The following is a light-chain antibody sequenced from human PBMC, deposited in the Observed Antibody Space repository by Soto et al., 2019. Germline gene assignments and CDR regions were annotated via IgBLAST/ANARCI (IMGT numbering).Light chain of an antibody. V-gene: IGLV8-61*01. CDR3: VLYMGTGISV. J-gene: IGLJ3*02. CDR2: STN. Sequence: QTVVTQEPSFSVSPGGTVTLTCGLTSGSVSTDYHPSWYQQTPGQAPRTLIYSTNIRSSGVPDRFSGSILGNKAALTIKGAQADDECDYYCVLYMGTGISVFGGGTKLTVL. CDR1: SGSVSTDYH.